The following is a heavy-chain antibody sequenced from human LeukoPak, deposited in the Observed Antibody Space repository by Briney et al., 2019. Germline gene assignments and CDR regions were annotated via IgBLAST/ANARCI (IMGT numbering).Heavy chain of an antibody. CDR1: GFTFSSYG. V-gene: IGHV3-30*02. Sequence: TEGSLRLSCAASGFTFSSYGMHWVRQAPGKGLDWVAFIRYGGSNTYYVDSVKGRFTISRDNSKNTLYLQMNSLRPEDTAIYYCAKDHLFYGDYQGGYFDLWGRGTLVTVSS. CDR2: IRYGGSNT. CDR3: AKDHLFYGDYQGGYFDL. J-gene: IGHJ2*01. D-gene: IGHD4-17*01.